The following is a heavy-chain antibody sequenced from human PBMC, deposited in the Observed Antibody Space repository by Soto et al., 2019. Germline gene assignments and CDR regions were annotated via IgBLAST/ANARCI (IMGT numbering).Heavy chain of an antibody. CDR3: ARVRAAALYGMDV. V-gene: IGHV4-4*02. CDR2: IYHSGST. CDR1: GGSISSSNW. J-gene: IGHJ6*02. D-gene: IGHD6-13*01. Sequence: QVQLQESGPGLVKPSGTLSLTCAVSGGSISSSNWWSWVRQPPGKGLEGIGEIYHSGSTNYNPSLKSRVTMSVDNSKNQFSLKLSSVTAADTAVYYCARVRAAALYGMDVWGQGTTVTVSS.